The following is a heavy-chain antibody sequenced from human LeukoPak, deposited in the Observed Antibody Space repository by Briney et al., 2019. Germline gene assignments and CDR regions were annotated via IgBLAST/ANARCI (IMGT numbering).Heavy chain of an antibody. J-gene: IGHJ5*02. D-gene: IGHD3-16*02. CDR2: INHSGST. CDR3: ARADYDYVWGSYRLNWFDP. CDR1: GGSFSGYY. V-gene: IGHV4-34*01. Sequence: PSETLSLTCAVYGGSFSGYYWSWIRQPPGKGLEWIGEINHSGSTNYNPSLKSRVTISVDTSKNQFSLKLSSVTAADTAVYYCARADYDYVWGSYRLNWFDPWGQGTLVTVSS.